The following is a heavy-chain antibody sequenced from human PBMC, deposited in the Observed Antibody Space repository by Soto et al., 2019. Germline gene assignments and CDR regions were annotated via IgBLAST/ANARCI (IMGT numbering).Heavy chain of an antibody. J-gene: IGHJ6*02. D-gene: IGHD3-10*01. CDR2: ISEDAETD. Sequence: PGGSLRLSCVASGFTFSDFGMHWLRQRPGKGLEWLAVISEDAETDFHADSVKGRFTVSRDNFKETLYLQMNGLTTDDSAVYFCAKAPFRRPYYFYGMDVWGQGTTVTVSS. V-gene: IGHV3-30*18. CDR1: GFTFSDFG. CDR3: AKAPFRRPYYFYGMDV.